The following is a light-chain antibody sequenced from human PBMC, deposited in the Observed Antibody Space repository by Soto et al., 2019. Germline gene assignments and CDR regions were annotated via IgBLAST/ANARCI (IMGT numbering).Light chain of an antibody. CDR2: DVS. J-gene: IGLJ1*01. Sequence: QSALTQPRSVSGSPGHSVTISCTGTSSDVGGYSYVSWYQQHPGKAPKLMISDVSKRPSGVPDRFSGSKSGNTASLTISGLQAEDEADYYCCSYAGSYTYVFGTGTKVTVL. V-gene: IGLV2-11*01. CDR3: CSYAGSYTYV. CDR1: SSDVGGYSY.